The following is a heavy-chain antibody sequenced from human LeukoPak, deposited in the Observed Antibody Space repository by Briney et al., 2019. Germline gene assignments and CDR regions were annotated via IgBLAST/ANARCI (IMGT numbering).Heavy chain of an antibody. V-gene: IGHV4-4*07. D-gene: IGHD5-18*01. CDR2: IYTSGST. J-gene: IGHJ3*01. CDR1: GGSMSSYY. CDR3: ARVHVDTATLED. Sequence: PSETLSLTCTVSGGSMSSYYWSWIRQPAGKGLEWIGRIYTSGSTNYNPSLKSRVTMSVDASKNQFSLKLSSVTAADTAVYYCARVHVDTATLEDWGQGTMLTVSS.